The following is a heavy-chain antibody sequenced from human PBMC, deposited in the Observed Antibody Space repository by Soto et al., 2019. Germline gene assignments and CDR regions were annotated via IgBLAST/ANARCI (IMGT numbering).Heavy chain of an antibody. CDR1: GYTFTSYG. Sequence: QVQLVQSGAEVMKPGASVKVSCKASGYTFTSYGISWVRQAPGQGLEWMGWISAYNGHTNYAQKPQGTXTXTXXTSTSTAYMELRSLRSDDTAVYYCARGNRIEAFDIWGQGTMVTVSS. V-gene: IGHV1-18*01. D-gene: IGHD2-15*01. J-gene: IGHJ3*02. CDR3: ARGNRIEAFDI. CDR2: ISAYNGHT.